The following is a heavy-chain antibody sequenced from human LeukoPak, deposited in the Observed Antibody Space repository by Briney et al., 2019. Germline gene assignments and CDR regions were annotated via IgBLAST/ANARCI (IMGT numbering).Heavy chain of an antibody. J-gene: IGHJ6*02. CDR3: ASFGYSNSRYYGMDV. CDR1: GGSITSYY. CDR2: IYYSGST. Sequence: SGTLSLTCTVSGGSITSYYWSWIRQPPGKGLEWIGYIYYSGSTNYNPSLKSRVTISVDTSKNQFSLKLSSVTAADTAVYYCASFGYSNSRYYGMDVWGQGTTVTVSS. D-gene: IGHD4-11*01. V-gene: IGHV4-59*08.